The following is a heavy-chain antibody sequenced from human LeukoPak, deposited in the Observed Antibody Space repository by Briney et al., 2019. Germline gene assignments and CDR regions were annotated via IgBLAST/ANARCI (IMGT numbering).Heavy chain of an antibody. J-gene: IGHJ4*02. CDR3: ARSPRWLQALDY. Sequence: PGGSLRLSCAASGFTFSDYYMSWIRQAPGKGLEWVSYISSSGTTIYYADSVKGRFTISRDNAKNSLYLQMNSLRAEDTAVYYCARSPRWLQALDYWGQGTLVTVSS. CDR1: GFTFSDYY. CDR2: ISSSGTTI. V-gene: IGHV3-11*01. D-gene: IGHD5-24*01.